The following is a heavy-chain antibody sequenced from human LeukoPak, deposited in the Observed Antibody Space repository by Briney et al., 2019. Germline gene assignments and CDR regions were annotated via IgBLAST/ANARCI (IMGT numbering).Heavy chain of an antibody. CDR3: AKVETYYDILTGYLPYYFDY. D-gene: IGHD3-9*01. V-gene: IGHV3-23*01. Sequence: GGSLRLSCAASGFTFSSYGMSWVRQAPGKGLEWVSAISGSGGSTYYADSVKGRFTISRDNSKNTLYLQMNSLRAEDTAVCYCAKVETYYDILTGYLPYYFDYWGQGTLVTVSS. CDR2: ISGSGGST. J-gene: IGHJ4*02. CDR1: GFTFSSYG.